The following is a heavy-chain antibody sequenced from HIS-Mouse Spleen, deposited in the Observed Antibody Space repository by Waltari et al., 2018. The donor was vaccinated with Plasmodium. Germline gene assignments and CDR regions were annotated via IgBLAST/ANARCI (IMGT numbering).Heavy chain of an antibody. CDR2: IKQDGSEK. CDR1: GVPFGSYW. D-gene: IGHD6-13*01. J-gene: IGHJ2*01. V-gene: IGHV3-7*01. CDR3: ASSWYWYFDL. Sequence: EVQLVESGGGLVQPGGSRGLSCEASGVPFGSYWMSWVRQAPGKGLDGVANIKQDGSEKYYVDSVKGRFTISRDNAKNSLYLQMNSLRAEDTAVYYCASSWYWYFDLWGRGTLVTVSS.